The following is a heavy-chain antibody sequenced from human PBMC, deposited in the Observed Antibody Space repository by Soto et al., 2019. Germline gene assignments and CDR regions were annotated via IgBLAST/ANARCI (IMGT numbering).Heavy chain of an antibody. Sequence: QAQLVESGGGLVKTGGSLRLSCAASGFTFTDFYMNWIRQAPGKGLEWISYISTWSSTIDYADSVKGRFTISRDNARDSVYLQMNSLRAEDTAVYYCARVVPYYYDSRSFYPKDAFDVWGQGTTVIVSS. CDR2: ISTWSSTI. CDR3: ARVVPYYYDSRSFYPKDAFDV. D-gene: IGHD3-22*01. CDR1: GFTFTDFY. J-gene: IGHJ3*01. V-gene: IGHV3-11*01.